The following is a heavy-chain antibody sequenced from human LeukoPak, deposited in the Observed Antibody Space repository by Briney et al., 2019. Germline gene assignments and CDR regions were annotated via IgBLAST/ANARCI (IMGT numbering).Heavy chain of an antibody. V-gene: IGHV4-39*02. CDR3: ARLLGYCSGGSCYPRWFAP. Sequence: SETLSLTCTVSGGSISSSTYYWGWIRQPPGKGLEWIGSIYYSGSTYYNPSLKSRVTMSLDTSKNHFSLKLTSVTAADTAVYYCARLLGYCSGGSCYPRWFAPWGQGTLVTVSS. CDR2: IYYSGST. J-gene: IGHJ5*02. CDR1: GGSISSSTYY. D-gene: IGHD2-15*01.